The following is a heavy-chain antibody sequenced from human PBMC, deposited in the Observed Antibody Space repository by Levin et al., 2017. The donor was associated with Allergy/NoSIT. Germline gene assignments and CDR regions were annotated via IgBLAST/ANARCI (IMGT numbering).Heavy chain of an antibody. CDR1: GYSFPTYW. D-gene: IGHD5-18*01. CDR3: ARFSSAWGSFGPNPNH. J-gene: IGHJ5*02. Sequence: GESLKISCKASGYSFPTYWIGWVRQMPGKGLEWMVIIYPSDSDTRYSPSFQGQVTISADKSINTAYLQWSSLKASDTAMYYCARFSSAWGSFGPNPNHWGQGTLVTVSS. V-gene: IGHV5-51*01. CDR2: IYPSDSDT.